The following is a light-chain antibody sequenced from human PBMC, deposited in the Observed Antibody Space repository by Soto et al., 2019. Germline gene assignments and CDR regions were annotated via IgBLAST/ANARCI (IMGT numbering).Light chain of an antibody. CDR3: QKYNSAPRA. Sequence: DIQMTQSPSSLSASVGDRVTITCRASQGISHYLAWYQQKPGKVPKLLIYAASTLQSGVPSRFSGSGSRTDFNLTISSLQPEDIATYYCQKYNSAPRAFGQGPKVEIK. CDR2: AAS. CDR1: QGISHY. V-gene: IGKV1-27*01. J-gene: IGKJ1*01.